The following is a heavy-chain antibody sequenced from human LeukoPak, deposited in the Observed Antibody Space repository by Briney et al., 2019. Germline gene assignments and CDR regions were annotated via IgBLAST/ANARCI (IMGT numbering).Heavy chain of an antibody. J-gene: IGHJ4*02. D-gene: IGHD4-17*01. CDR1: GGTFSSYA. V-gene: IGHV1-69*05. CDR3: ARAGDYVMGGDFDY. Sequence: ASVKVSCKASGGTFSSYAISWVRQAPGQGLEWMGGIIPIFGTANYAQKLRGRVTMTTDTSTSTAYMELRSLRSDDTAVYYCARAGDYVMGGDFDYWGQGTLVTVSS. CDR2: IIPIFGTA.